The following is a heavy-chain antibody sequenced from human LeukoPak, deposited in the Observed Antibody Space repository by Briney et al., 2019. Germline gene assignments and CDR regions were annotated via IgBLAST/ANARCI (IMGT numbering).Heavy chain of an antibody. J-gene: IGHJ4*02. CDR2: ISSSGVST. V-gene: IGHV3-23*01. CDR3: AKRDGACGGDCSAPYFFDY. Sequence: GGSLRLSCAASGFSFSNYAMSWVRQAPGKGLEWVSAISSSGVSTYYADSVKGRFTIPRDNSKNTVYLQMNSLRAEDTAVYYCAKRDGACGGDCSAPYFFDYWGQGTLVTVSS. CDR1: GFSFSNYA. D-gene: IGHD2-21*02.